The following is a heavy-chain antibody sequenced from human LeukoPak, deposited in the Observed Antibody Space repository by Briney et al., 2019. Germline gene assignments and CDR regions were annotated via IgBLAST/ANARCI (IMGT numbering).Heavy chain of an antibody. CDR3: AREPSNYYDSSGYYSNWFDP. V-gene: IGHV7-4-1*02. J-gene: IGHJ5*02. Sequence: GASVKVSCKASGYTFTSYAMNWVRQAPGQGPEWMGWINTNTGSPTYAQGFTGRFVFSLDTSVSTAYLQISSLKAEDTAVYYCAREPSNYYDSSGYYSNWFDPWGQGTLVTVSS. CDR1: GYTFTSYA. D-gene: IGHD3-22*01. CDR2: INTNTGSP.